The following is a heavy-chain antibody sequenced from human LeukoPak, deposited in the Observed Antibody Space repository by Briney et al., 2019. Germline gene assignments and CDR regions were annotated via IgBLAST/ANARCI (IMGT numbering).Heavy chain of an antibody. CDR2: INHSGST. V-gene: IGHV4-34*01. Sequence: PSETLSLTCAVYGGSFSGYYWSWIRQPPGEGLEWIGEINHSGSTNYNPSLKSRVTISVDTSKNQFSLKLSSVTAADTAVYYCASKVDTDFDYWGQGTLVTVSS. CDR3: ASKVDTDFDY. J-gene: IGHJ4*02. CDR1: GGSFSGYY. D-gene: IGHD5-18*01.